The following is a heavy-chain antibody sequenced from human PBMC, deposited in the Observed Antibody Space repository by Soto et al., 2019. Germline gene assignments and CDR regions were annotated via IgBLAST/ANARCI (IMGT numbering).Heavy chain of an antibody. CDR1: GFNFGSYA. CDR3: AKGQEWLRFVIPFDY. D-gene: IGHD5-12*01. V-gene: IGHV3-48*02. CDR2: INTGSNLI. J-gene: IGHJ4*02. Sequence: EVQLVESGGGLVQPGGSLRLSCAASGFNFGSYAMKWVRQAPGKGLEWVSHINTGSNLIYYGDSVKGRFTISRDNAKNSVYLQMDSLKDEDTAIYYCAKGQEWLRFVIPFDYWGQGTLVTVSS.